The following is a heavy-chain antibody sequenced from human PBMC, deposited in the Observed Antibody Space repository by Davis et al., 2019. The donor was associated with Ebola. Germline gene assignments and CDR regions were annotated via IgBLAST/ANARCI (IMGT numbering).Heavy chain of an antibody. CDR3: ASGGNIPFEY. D-gene: IGHD4-23*01. CDR1: GFTFSSYW. Sequence: GGSLRLSCAVSGFTFSSYWMSWVRQGPGKGLEWVAEIDEDGSKKDYVDSVKGRFTISRDNAKNSLYLQMNSLRAEDTAVYYCASGGNIPFEYWGQGILVSVSS. V-gene: IGHV3-7*03. CDR2: IDEDGSKK. J-gene: IGHJ4*02.